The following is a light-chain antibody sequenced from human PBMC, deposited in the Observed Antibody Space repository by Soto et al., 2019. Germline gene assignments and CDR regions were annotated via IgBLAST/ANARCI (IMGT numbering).Light chain of an antibody. CDR3: SSYTSSSTLWV. V-gene: IGLV2-14*01. CDR2: EVN. J-gene: IGLJ3*02. Sequence: QSALTQPASVSGSPGQSITISCTGTSSDVGGYNYVSWYQQHPGKAPKLMIYEVNNWPSGVSNRFSGSKSGNTASLTISGLQAEDEADYYCSSYTSSSTLWVFGGGTKLTVL. CDR1: SSDVGGYNY.